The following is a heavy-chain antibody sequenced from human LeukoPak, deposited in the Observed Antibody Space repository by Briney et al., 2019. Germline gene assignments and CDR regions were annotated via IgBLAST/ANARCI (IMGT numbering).Heavy chain of an antibody. Sequence: SETLSLTCTGSGGSISSYYWSWIRQPPGKGLEWIGYIYYSGSTNYNPSLKSRVTISVDTSKNQFSLKLSSVTAVDTAVYYCARVDLTVDDAFDIWGQGTMVTVSS. CDR1: GGSISSYY. CDR3: ARVDLTVDDAFDI. J-gene: IGHJ3*02. CDR2: IYYSGST. D-gene: IGHD3-22*01. V-gene: IGHV4-59*01.